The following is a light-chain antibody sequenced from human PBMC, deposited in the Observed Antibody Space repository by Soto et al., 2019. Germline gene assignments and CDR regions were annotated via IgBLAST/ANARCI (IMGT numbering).Light chain of an antibody. Sequence: AIQMTQSPSSLSASVGDTVTITCRASQGIRTDLAWYQQKPGKAPKLLIYAASNLYSGVPSRFSGGGSGTDFILTVSSLQPEDFATYYCLQHSNYPFTFGPGTKVAIK. CDR2: AAS. CDR1: QGIRTD. V-gene: IGKV1-6*01. CDR3: LQHSNYPFT. J-gene: IGKJ3*01.